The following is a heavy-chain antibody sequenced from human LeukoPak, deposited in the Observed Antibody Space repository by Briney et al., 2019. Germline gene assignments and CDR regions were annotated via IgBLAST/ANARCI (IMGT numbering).Heavy chain of an antibody. Sequence: GGSLRLSCAASGFTFSSYWMHWVRQAPGKGLEWVANIKQDESEKYYVDSVKGRFTISRDNARNSLYLQMNSLRAEDTAVYYCARPSLNSGSYFDYWGQGILVTVSS. CDR3: ARPSLNSGSYFDY. CDR2: IKQDESEK. CDR1: GFTFSSYW. J-gene: IGHJ4*02. D-gene: IGHD1-26*01. V-gene: IGHV3-7*01.